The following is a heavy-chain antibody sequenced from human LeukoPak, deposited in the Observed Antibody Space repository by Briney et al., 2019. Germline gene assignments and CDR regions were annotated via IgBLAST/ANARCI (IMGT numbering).Heavy chain of an antibody. CDR2: IYTSGST. CDR1: GGSISSGSYY. J-gene: IGHJ4*02. CDR3: ARLSVYDYVWGSYWVDY. D-gene: IGHD3-16*01. Sequence: SETLSLTCTVSGGSISSGSYYWNWIRQPAGKGLEWIGRIYTSGSTNYNPSLKSRVIISIDTSKNQFSLKLSSVTAADTAVYYCARLSVYDYVWGSYWVDYWGQGTLVTVSS. V-gene: IGHV4-61*02.